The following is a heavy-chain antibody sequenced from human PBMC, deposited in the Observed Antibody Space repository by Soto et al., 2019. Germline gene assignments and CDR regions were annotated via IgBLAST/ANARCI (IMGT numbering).Heavy chain of an antibody. D-gene: IGHD3-22*01. V-gene: IGHV3-33*01. CDR1: GFIFSTYG. CDR3: AREHPDDSRGYYSLDY. J-gene: IGHJ4*02. Sequence: QVQLVESGGGVVQPGRSLRLSCAASGFIFSTYGMHWVRQAPGRGLEWVAVMWSDGGSRYAESVEGRFTISRDNSRNTLYLQMNSLRVEDTAVYYCAREHPDDSRGYYSLDYWGQGTLVAVSS. CDR2: MWSDGGSR.